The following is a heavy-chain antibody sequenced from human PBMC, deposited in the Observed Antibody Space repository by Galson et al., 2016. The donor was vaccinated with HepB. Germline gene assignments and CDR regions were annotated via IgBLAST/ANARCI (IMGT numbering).Heavy chain of an antibody. Sequence: SLRLSCAASGFTFSNHAMSWVRQAPGKGLEWVSVITGSGVTHYADSVKGRFTISRDNSKNTLYLQMNSLRAEDTAVYYCARYYDILTGYSNYGMDVWGQGTTVTVSS. V-gene: IGHV3-23*01. J-gene: IGHJ6*02. CDR1: GFTFSNHA. CDR2: ITGSGVT. D-gene: IGHD3-9*01. CDR3: ARYYDILTGYSNYGMDV.